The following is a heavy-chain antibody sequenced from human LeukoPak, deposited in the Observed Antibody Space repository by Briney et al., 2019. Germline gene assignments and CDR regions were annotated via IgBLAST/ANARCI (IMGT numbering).Heavy chain of an antibody. CDR2: ISWNSGSI. J-gene: IGHJ4*02. Sequence: PGGSLRLSCAASGFTFDDYAMHWVRQAPGKGLEWVSGISWNSGSIGYADSVRGRFTISRDNAKNSLYLQMNSLRAEDTAVYYCVKEDGYPKLGDYWGQGTLVTVSS. V-gene: IGHV3-9*01. D-gene: IGHD5-24*01. CDR3: VKEDGYPKLGDY. CDR1: GFTFDDYA.